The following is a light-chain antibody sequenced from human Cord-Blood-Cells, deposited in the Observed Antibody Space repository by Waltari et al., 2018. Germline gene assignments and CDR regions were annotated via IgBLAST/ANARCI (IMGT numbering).Light chain of an antibody. J-gene: IGLJ2*01. CDR2: EGS. V-gene: IGLV2-23*01. CDR3: CSYAGSSTYVV. CDR1: SSDVWSYNL. Sequence: QSALTQPASVSGSPGQSTTISCTGTSSDVWSYNLFSWYQQYPGKAPKLMIYEGSKRPSGVSNRFSGSKSGNTASLTISGLQAEDEADYYCCSYAGSSTYVVFGGGTKLTVL.